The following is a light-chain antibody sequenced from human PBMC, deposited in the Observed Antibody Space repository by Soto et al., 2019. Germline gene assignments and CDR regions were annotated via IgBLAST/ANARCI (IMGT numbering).Light chain of an antibody. V-gene: IGLV2-11*01. J-gene: IGLJ1*01. CDR1: SSDVGGYNY. CDR3: YSYAGSQIFGV. CDR2: DVS. Sequence: QSALTQPRSVSGSPGQSVTIPCSGTSSDVGGYNYVSWYQQHPGKVPKVMIYDVSRRPSGVPDRFSGSKSGNTASLTISGLQAEDEADYYCYSYAGSQIFGVFGTGTKLTVL.